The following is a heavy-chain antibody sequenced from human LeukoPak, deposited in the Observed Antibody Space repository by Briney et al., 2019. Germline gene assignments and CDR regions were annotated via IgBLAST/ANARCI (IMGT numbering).Heavy chain of an antibody. D-gene: IGHD3-10*01. CDR1: GGSISSSYYY. Sequence: SETLSLTCTVSGGSISSSYYYWGWIRQPPGKGLEWIGTMYNSGSTDYNPSLESRVTISVDTSKNQFSLKLSSVTAADTAVYYCAREAVRWFDPWGQGTLVAVSS. V-gene: IGHV4-39*07. J-gene: IGHJ5*02. CDR3: AREAVRWFDP. CDR2: MYNSGST.